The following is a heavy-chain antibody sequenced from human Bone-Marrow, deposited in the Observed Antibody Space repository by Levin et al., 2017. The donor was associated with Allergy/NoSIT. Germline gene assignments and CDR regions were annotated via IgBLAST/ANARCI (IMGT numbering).Heavy chain of an antibody. D-gene: IGHD5-24*01. CDR2: IYYSGNT. J-gene: IGHJ4*02. CDR3: AREDGYVFDY. CDR1: GGSISTGGFH. V-gene: IGHV4-31*03. Sequence: PSETLSLTCSLSGGSISTGGFHWSWVRQRPGKGLVWIGYIYYSGNTYYNPSLQSRLSISIDTSKNQFSLRLTSVTAADTAVYYCAREDGYVFDYWGQGTLVTVSS.